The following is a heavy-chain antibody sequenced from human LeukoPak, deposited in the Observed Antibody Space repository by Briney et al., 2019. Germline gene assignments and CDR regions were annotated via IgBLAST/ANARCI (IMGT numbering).Heavy chain of an antibody. D-gene: IGHD6-19*01. Sequence: KPGGSLRLSCAASGFTFSSYSMNWVRQAPGKGLEWVSSISSSSSYIYYADSVKGRFTISRDNAKNSLYLQMNSLRAEDTAVYYCARLGTVAGHTFDYWGQGTLVTVPS. CDR2: ISSSSSYI. CDR1: GFTFSSYS. J-gene: IGHJ4*02. CDR3: ARLGTVAGHTFDY. V-gene: IGHV3-21*01.